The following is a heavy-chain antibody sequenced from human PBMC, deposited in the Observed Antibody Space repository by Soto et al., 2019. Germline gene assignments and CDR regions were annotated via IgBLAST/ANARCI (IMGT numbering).Heavy chain of an antibody. CDR1: GFTFSSYA. Sequence: PGESLKISCAASGFTFSSYAMHWVRQAPGKGLEWVAVISYDGSNKYYADSVKGRFTISRDNSKNTLYLQMNSLRAEDTAVYYCARDIRRRQLVPYGMDVWGQGTTVTVSS. CDR3: ARDIRRRQLVPYGMDV. CDR2: ISYDGSNK. V-gene: IGHV3-30-3*01. J-gene: IGHJ6*02. D-gene: IGHD6-13*01.